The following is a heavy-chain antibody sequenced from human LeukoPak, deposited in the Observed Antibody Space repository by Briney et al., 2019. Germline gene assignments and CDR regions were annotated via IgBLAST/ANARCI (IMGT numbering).Heavy chain of an antibody. Sequence: ASVKVSCKASGYTFTGYYMHWVRQAPGQGLEWMGWINPNSGGTNYAQKFQGRVTMTRDTSISTAYMELSRLRSDDTAVYYCAREDPHYDFWSGSYYYYYMDVWGKGTTVTVSS. CDR3: AREDPHYDFWSGSYYYYYMDV. CDR2: INPNSGGT. V-gene: IGHV1-2*02. J-gene: IGHJ6*03. CDR1: GYTFTGYY. D-gene: IGHD3-3*01.